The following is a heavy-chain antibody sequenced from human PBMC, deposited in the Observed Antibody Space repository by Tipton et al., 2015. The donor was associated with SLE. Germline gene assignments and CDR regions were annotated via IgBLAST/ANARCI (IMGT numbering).Heavy chain of an antibody. J-gene: IGHJ4*02. CDR3: ARGGIADPFDY. CDR2: IYHSGST. V-gene: IGHV4-39*07. CDR1: GGSISSGSYY. Sequence: TLSLTCTVSGGSISSGSYYWSWIRQPAGKGLEWIGSIYHSGSTYYNPSLKSRVTISVDTSKNQFSLKLSSVTAADTAVYYCARGGIADPFDYWGQGTLVTVSS. D-gene: IGHD1-26*01.